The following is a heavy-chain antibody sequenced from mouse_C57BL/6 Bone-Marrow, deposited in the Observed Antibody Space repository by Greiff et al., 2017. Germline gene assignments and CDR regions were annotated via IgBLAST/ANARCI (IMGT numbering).Heavy chain of an antibody. CDR2: IRAGGSYT. J-gene: IGHJ3*01. CDR1: GFTFSSYA. D-gene: IGHD1-1*01. Sequence: EVKVVESGGGLVKPGGSLKLSCAASGFTFSSYAMSWVRQTPEKRLEWVATIRAGGSYTYSPDNVKGRFTISRDNAKNNLYLQMSHLKSEDTAMYYCARDYYYGSSPFAYWGQGTLVTVSA. V-gene: IGHV5-4*01. CDR3: ARDYYYGSSPFAY.